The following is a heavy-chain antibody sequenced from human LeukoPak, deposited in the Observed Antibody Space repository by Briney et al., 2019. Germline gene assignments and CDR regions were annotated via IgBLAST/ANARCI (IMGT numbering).Heavy chain of an antibody. J-gene: IGHJ3*02. D-gene: IGHD3-3*01. CDR3: ATLSITIFGVVPPDAFDI. CDR1: GGTFSSYT. V-gene: IGHV1-2*02. CDR2: INPNSGGT. Sequence: GSSVKVSCKASGGTFSSYTISWVRQAPGQGLEWMGWINPNSGGTNYAQKFQGRVTMTRDTSISTAYMELSRLRSDDTAVYYCATLSITIFGVVPPDAFDIWGQGTMVTVSS.